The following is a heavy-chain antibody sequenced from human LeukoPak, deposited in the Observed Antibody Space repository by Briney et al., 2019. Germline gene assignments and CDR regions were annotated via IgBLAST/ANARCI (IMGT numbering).Heavy chain of an antibody. V-gene: IGHV3-15*04. CDR2: IESKTDGGTT. J-gene: IGHJ4*02. CDR1: GFTFSNAW. Sequence: GGSLRLSCAASGFTFSNAWMSWVRQAPGKGLEWVGRIESKTDGGTTDYAAPVKGRFTISRDDSKNTLYLQMNSLKTEDTAVYYCTQGLVYWGQGTLVTVSS. D-gene: IGHD2-15*01. CDR3: TQGLVY.